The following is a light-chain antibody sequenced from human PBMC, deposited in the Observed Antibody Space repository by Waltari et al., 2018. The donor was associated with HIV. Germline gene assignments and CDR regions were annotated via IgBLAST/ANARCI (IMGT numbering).Light chain of an antibody. CDR2: ENK. J-gene: IGLJ3*02. CDR3: LSYDGVNQV. Sequence: NFILTLPHSVSGSPGKTVTISCTRTSGTIASDPVQWYQLRPDNSPRNVIYENKQRRAGVPDRFSGSIDRSTNSASLTISGLMAEDEADYYCLSYDGVNQVFGGGTKLTVL. CDR1: SGTIASDP. V-gene: IGLV6-57*01.